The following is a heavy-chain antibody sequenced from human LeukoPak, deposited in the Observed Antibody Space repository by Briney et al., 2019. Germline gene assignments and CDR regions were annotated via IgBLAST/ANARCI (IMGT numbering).Heavy chain of an antibody. D-gene: IGHD2-2*01. CDR3: AKIYGSTSQDFDY. CDR1: GFTFSRYW. CDR2: INSDGSST. J-gene: IGHJ4*02. V-gene: IGHV3-74*01. Sequence: GGSLRLSCAASGFTFSRYWMHWVRQAPGKGLVWVSRINSDGSSTSYADSVKGRFTISRDNSKNTLYLQMNSLRAEDTAVYYCAKIYGSTSQDFDYWGQGTLVTVSS.